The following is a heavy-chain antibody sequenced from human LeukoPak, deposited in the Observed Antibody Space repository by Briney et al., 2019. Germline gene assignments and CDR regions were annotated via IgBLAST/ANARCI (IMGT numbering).Heavy chain of an antibody. D-gene: IGHD6-13*01. CDR1: GGSISSGSYY. Sequence: SETLSLTCTVSGGSISSGSYYWSWIRQPPGKGLEWIGYIYYSGSTNYNPSLKSRVTISVDTSKNQFSLKLSSVTAADTAVYYCARLRLGRGSSLDYWGQGTLVTVSS. CDR3: ARLRLGRGSSLDY. J-gene: IGHJ4*02. V-gene: IGHV4-61*01. CDR2: IYYSGST.